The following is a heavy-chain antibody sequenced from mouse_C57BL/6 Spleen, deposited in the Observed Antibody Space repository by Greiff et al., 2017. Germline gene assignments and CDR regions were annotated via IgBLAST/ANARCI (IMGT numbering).Heavy chain of an antibody. Sequence: EVMLVESGEGLVKPGGSLKLSCAASGFTFSSYAMSWVRQTPGKRLEWVAYISSGGDYIYYADTVKGRFTISRDNARNTLYLQMSSLKSEDTAMYYCTRAYYSNYYFDYWGQGTTLTVSS. V-gene: IGHV5-9-1*02. D-gene: IGHD2-5*01. CDR1: GFTFSSYA. J-gene: IGHJ2*01. CDR2: ISSGGDYI. CDR3: TRAYYSNYYFDY.